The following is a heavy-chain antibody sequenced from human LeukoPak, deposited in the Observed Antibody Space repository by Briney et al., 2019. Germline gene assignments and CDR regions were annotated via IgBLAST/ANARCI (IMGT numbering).Heavy chain of an antibody. CDR2: IYTSGST. CDR1: GGSISSYY. CDR3: ARCVVVGVIQYYFDY. D-gene: IGHD2-21*01. J-gene: IGHJ4*02. V-gene: IGHV4-4*07. Sequence: SETLSLTCTVSGGSISSYYWSWIRQPAGKGLEWIGRIYTSGSTNYNPSLKSRVTMSVDTSKNQFSLKLSSVTAADTAVYYCARCVVVGVIQYYFDYWGQGTLVTVSS.